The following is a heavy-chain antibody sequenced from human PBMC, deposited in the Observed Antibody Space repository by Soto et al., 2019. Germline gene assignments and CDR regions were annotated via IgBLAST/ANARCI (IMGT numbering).Heavy chain of an antibody. V-gene: IGHV1-18*04. D-gene: IGHD5-18*01. Sequence: QVQLVQSGPEVKRPGASVKVSCKTSGYTFTAYGISWVRQAPGQGLEWVGWISGYNDRTNYAQRLQGKVHLNKDPSTANASMELSSPRTDHPAVYYLARDPKTWIEIFDYWGQGTLVTVSS. CDR3: ARDPKTWIEIFDY. CDR1: GYTFTAYG. CDR2: ISGYNDRT. J-gene: IGHJ4*02.